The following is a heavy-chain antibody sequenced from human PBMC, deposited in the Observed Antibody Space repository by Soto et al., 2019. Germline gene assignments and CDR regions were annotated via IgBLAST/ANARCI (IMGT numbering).Heavy chain of an antibody. CDR2: ISAYNGNT. D-gene: IGHD5-18*01. CDR1: GYTFTSYG. J-gene: IGHJ4*02. Sequence: QVQLVQSGAEVKKPGASVKVSCKASGYTFTSYGISWVRQAPGQGLEWMGWISAYNGNTNYAQKLQGRVTMTTDTSTSTAYMELRILRSDDTAVYYCARDRPRGYSYGPRDYWGQGTLVTVSS. V-gene: IGHV1-18*04. CDR3: ARDRPRGYSYGPRDY.